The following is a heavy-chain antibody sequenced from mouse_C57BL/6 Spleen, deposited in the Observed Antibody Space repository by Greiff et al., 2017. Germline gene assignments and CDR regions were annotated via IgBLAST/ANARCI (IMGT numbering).Heavy chain of an antibody. CDR1: GYTFTSSW. J-gene: IGHJ2*01. Sequence: QVQLQQPGAELVRPGTSVKLSCKASGYTFTSSWMHWVKQRPGQGLEWIGVIDPSDSYTNYNQKFKGKATLTVDTSSSTAYMQLSSLTSEDSAVYYCARRWLLPYFDYWGQGTTLTVSS. CDR2: IDPSDSYT. CDR3: ARRWLLPYFDY. D-gene: IGHD2-3*01. V-gene: IGHV1-59*01.